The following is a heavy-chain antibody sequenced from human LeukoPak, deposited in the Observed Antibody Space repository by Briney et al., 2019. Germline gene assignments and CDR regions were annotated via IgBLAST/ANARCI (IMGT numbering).Heavy chain of an antibody. CDR1: GGSFSGYY. CDR3: ARGLVPAYGSGSSPRFDP. D-gene: IGHD3-10*01. V-gene: IGHV4-34*01. J-gene: IGHJ5*02. Sequence: PSETLSLTCAVYGGSFSGYYWSWIRQPPGKGLEWIGEINHSGSTNYNPSLKSRVTISVDTSKNQFSLKLSSVTAADTAVYYCARGLVPAYGSGSSPRFDPWGQGTLVTVSS. CDR2: INHSGST.